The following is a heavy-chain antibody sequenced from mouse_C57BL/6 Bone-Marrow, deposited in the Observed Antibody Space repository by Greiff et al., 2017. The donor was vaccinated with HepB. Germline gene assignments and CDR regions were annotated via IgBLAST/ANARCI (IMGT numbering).Heavy chain of an antibody. Sequence: EVQLQESGAELVRPGASVKLSCTASGFNIKDYYMHWVKQRPEQGLEWIGRIDPEDGDTEYAPKFQGKATMTADTSSNTAYLQLSSLTSEDTAVYYCTLYYYGSRGFDYWGQGTTLTVSS. CDR1: GFNIKDYY. D-gene: IGHD1-1*01. CDR2: IDPEDGDT. V-gene: IGHV14-1*01. CDR3: TLYYYGSRGFDY. J-gene: IGHJ2*01.